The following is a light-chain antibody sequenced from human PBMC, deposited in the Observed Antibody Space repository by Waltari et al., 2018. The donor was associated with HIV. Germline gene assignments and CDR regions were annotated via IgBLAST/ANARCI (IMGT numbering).Light chain of an antibody. CDR3: AAWDDSLMGYYV. CDR2: NNN. J-gene: IGLJ1*01. V-gene: IGLV1-44*01. CDR1: SSNIGIKT. Sequence: QSVLTQPPSASGTPGQRVTISCSGSSSNIGIKTVNWFQQLPGTVPKLLIYNNNQRPSGVPDRFSGSKSGTSASLAISGLQSEDEADYYCAAWDDSLMGYYVFGTGTKVTVL.